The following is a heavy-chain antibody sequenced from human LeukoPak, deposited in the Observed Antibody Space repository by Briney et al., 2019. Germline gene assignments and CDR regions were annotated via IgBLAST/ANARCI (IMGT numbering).Heavy chain of an antibody. CDR2: IFYSGST. D-gene: IGHD1/OR15-1a*01. CDR1: SGSISTSNYY. J-gene: IGHJ4*02. V-gene: IGHV4-39*07. CDR3: ARGPAGTADYFDY. Sequence: SETLSLTCTVSSGSISTSNYYWGWVRQPPWRALEWIGNIFYSGSTHYSPSLKSRVTISLDTSRNQFSLKLNSVTAADTAVYYCARGPAGTADYFDYWGQGTLVTVSS.